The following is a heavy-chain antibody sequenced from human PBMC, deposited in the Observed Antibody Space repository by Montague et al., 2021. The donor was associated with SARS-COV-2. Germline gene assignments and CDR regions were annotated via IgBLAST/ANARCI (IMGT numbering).Heavy chain of an antibody. CDR1: GGSISSSSYY. V-gene: IGHV4-39*07. CDR2: IYYSGST. D-gene: IGHD6-13*01. Sequence: SETLSLTCTVSGGSISSSSYYWGWIRQPPGKGLEWIGSIYYSGSTYYNPSLKSRVTISVDTSKNRFSLKLSSVTAADTAVYYCARVGRQQLVRSSGMDVWGQGTTVTVSS. J-gene: IGHJ6*02. CDR3: ARVGRQQLVRSSGMDV.